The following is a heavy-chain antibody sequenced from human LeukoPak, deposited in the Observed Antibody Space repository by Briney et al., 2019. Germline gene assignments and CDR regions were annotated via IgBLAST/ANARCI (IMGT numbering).Heavy chain of an antibody. CDR2: ISWNSGSI. J-gene: IGHJ1*01. V-gene: IGHV3-9*01. CDR1: GFTFDDYA. CDR3: AKGRRDGYNFHFQH. D-gene: IGHD5-24*01. Sequence: GRSLRLSCAASGFTFDDYAMHWVRQAPGKGLEWVSGISWNSGSIGYADSVKGRFTISRDNAKNSLYLQMNSLRAEDTALYYCAKGRRDGYNFHFQHWGQGTLVTVSS.